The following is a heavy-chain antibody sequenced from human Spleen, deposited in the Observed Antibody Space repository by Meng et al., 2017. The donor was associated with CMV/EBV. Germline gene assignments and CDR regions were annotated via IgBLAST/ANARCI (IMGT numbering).Heavy chain of an antibody. CDR2: IYSGGST. J-gene: IGHJ4*02. D-gene: IGHD1-26*01. CDR1: GFTVSSNY. V-gene: IGHV3-66*01. CDR3: ARGEWELLLAY. Sequence: VQLVGSGGGWVQPGGSLSLSWAASGFTVSSNYMSWVRQAPGKGLEWVSVIYSGGSTYYADSVKGRFTISRDNSKNTLYLQMNSLRAEDTAVYYCARGEWELLLAYWGQGTLVTVPS.